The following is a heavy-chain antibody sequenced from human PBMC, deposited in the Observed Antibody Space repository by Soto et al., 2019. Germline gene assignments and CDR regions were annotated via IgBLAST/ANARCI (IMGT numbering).Heavy chain of an antibody. CDR2: ISAYNGNT. D-gene: IGHD3-3*01. Sequence: ASVKGYCKASGYTFTIYGISWGRQATGQGLEWMGWISAYNGNTNYAQKLQGRVTMTTDTSTSTAYMELRSLRSDDTAVYYCARDEGASITIFGVVIIDYDAFDIWGQGTMVTVSS. V-gene: IGHV1-18*04. CDR1: GYTFTIYG. CDR3: ARDEGASITIFGVVIIDYDAFDI. J-gene: IGHJ3*02.